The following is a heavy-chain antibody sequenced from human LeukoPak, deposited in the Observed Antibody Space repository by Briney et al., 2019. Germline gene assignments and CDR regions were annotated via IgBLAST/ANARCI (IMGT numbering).Heavy chain of an antibody. Sequence: PSETLSLTCAVYGGSFSGYYWSWIRQPPGKGLEWIGEINHSGSTNYNPSLKSRVTISVDTSKNQFSLKLSSVTAAGTAVYYCAMRSYRSGRAFDIWGQGTMVTVSS. CDR3: AMRSYRSGRAFDI. J-gene: IGHJ3*02. CDR1: GGSFSGYY. D-gene: IGHD3-16*02. CDR2: INHSGST. V-gene: IGHV4-34*01.